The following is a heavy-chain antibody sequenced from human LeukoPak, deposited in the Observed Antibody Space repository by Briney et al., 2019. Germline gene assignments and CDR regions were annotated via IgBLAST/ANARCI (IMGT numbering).Heavy chain of an antibody. J-gene: IGHJ4*02. D-gene: IGHD1-26*01. V-gene: IGHV3-21*01. CDR2: IRGISNSDI. CDR1: GFTFSSYS. CDR3: VRDDGSRLCDY. Sequence: GGSLRLSCAASGFTFSSYSMNWVRQAPGKGLEWVSSIRGISNSDIYYADSVKGRFTISRDNARNSLYLQMNSLRAEDTAVYYCVRDDGSRLCDYWGQGTLVTVSS.